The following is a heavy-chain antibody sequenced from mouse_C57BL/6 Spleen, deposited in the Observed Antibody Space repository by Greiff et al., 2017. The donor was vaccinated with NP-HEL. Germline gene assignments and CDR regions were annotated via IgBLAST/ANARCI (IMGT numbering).Heavy chain of an antibody. CDR3: AYSYYSNYDAMDY. CDR1: GYTFTDYN. V-gene: IGHV1-22*01. J-gene: IGHJ4*01. CDR2: INPNNGGT. D-gene: IGHD2-5*01. Sequence: VQLKQSGPELVKPGASVKMSCKASGYTFTDYNMHWVKQSHGKSLEWIGYINPNNGGTSYNQKFKGKATLTVNKSSSTAYMELRSLTSEDSAVYYCAYSYYSNYDAMDYWGQGTSVTVSS.